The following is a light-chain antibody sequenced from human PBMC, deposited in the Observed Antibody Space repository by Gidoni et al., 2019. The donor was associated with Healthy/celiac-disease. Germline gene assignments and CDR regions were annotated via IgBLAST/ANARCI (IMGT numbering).Light chain of an antibody. CDR2: DGS. CDR1: SSDVGSYNL. J-gene: IGLJ3*02. V-gene: IGLV2-23*01. Sequence: SALTPPASVSGSPGPSITIPCTGTSSDVGSYNLVSWYQQPPGKAPKLMIYDGSKRPPGVSNRFSGSKSGNTASLTISGLQAEDEADYYCCSYAGSSTPWVFGGGTKLTVL. CDR3: CSYAGSSTPWV.